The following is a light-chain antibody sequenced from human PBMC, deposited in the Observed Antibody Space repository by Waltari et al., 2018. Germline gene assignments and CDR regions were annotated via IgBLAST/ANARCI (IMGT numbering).Light chain of an antibody. CDR2: KIS. CDR1: HSLVDRDGETY. V-gene: IGKV2-30*01. J-gene: IGKJ1*01. Sequence: VVLTQTPVSLPITPGQPVSIYCRSSHSLVDRDGETYLSWYQQKPGQPPRLLIYKISNRDTGIPDRFSGSGAGTDFTLNISSVEAEDVGIYYCGQGTNWPQTFGQGTKVEIK. CDR3: GQGTNWPQT.